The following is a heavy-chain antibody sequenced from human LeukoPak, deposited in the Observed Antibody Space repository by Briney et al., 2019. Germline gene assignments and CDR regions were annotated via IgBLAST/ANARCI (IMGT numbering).Heavy chain of an antibody. Sequence: GGSLRLSCAASGLTFSSSAMSWVRQAPGKGLEWVSAISNNGGYTYYADSVQGRFTISRDNSKSTLCLQMNSLRAEDTAVYYCAKQLGYCSDGSCYFPYWGLGTLVTVSS. D-gene: IGHD2-15*01. V-gene: IGHV3-23*01. CDR2: ISNNGGYT. J-gene: IGHJ4*02. CDR3: AKQLGYCSDGSCYFPY. CDR1: GLTFSSSA.